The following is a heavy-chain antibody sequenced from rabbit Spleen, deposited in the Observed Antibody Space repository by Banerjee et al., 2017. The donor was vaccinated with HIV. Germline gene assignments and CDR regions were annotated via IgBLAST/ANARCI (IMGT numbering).Heavy chain of an antibody. V-gene: IGHV1S40*01. CDR3: AREKSGDYGHDL. D-gene: IGHD2-1*01. CDR1: GFTLSSYW. Sequence: QSLEESGGDLVKPGASLTLTCTASGFTLSSYWMSWVRQAPGKGLEWIGIIDGDYSGTTYYASWAKGRFTISKTSSTTVTLQMTSLTVADTATFFCAREKSGDYGHDLWGQGTLVTVS. CDR2: IDGDYSGTT. J-gene: IGHJ3*01.